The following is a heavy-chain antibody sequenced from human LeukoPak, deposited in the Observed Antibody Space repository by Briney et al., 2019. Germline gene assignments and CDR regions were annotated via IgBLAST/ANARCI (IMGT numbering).Heavy chain of an antibody. D-gene: IGHD3-3*01. Sequence: ASVKVSCKASGYTFTSYGISWVRQAPGQGLEWMGWINPNSGGTNYAQKFQGRVTMTRDTSISTAYMELSRLRSDDTAVYYCARVGSYYDFWSGYRTWALDYWGQGTLVTVSS. CDR3: ARVGSYYDFWSGYRTWALDY. CDR2: INPNSGGT. J-gene: IGHJ4*02. V-gene: IGHV1-2*02. CDR1: GYTFTSYG.